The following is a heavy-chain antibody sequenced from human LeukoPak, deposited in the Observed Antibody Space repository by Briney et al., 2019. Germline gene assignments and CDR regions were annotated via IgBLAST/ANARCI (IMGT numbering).Heavy chain of an antibody. CDR3: AGGIVASGYYYYMDV. D-gene: IGHD5-12*01. V-gene: IGHV1-69*05. J-gene: IGHJ6*03. Sequence: ASVKVSCKASGGTFSSYAISWVRQAPGQGLEWMGGIIPIFGTANYAQKFQGRVTITTDEPTSTAYMELSSLRSEDTAVYYCAGGIVASGYYYYMDVWGKGTTVTVSS. CDR1: GGTFSSYA. CDR2: IIPIFGTA.